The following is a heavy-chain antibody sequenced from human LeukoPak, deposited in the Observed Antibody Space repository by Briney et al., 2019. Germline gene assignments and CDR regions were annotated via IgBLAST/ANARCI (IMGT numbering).Heavy chain of an antibody. D-gene: IGHD5-12*01. CDR1: GYTFTGYY. Sequence: GAPVKVSCKASGYTFTGYYMHWVRQAPGQGLEWMGWINPNSGGTNYAQKFQGRVTMTRDTSISTAYMELSRLRSDDTAVYYCARDWSGYSGYERYNWFDPWGQGTLVTVSS. V-gene: IGHV1-2*02. J-gene: IGHJ5*02. CDR2: INPNSGGT. CDR3: ARDWSGYSGYERYNWFDP.